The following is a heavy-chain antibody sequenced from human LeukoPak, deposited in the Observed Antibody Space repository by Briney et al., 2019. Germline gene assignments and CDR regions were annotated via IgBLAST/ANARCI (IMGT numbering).Heavy chain of an antibody. CDR3: ATPQPGYSSGWWMNAFDI. V-gene: IGHV3-23*01. CDR2: ISGSGGST. D-gene: IGHD6-19*01. J-gene: IGHJ3*02. Sequence: PGGSLRLSCAASGFTFSSYAMSWVRQAPGKGLEWVSAISGSGGSTYYADSVKGRFTISRDNSKNTLYLQMNSLRAEDTAVYYCATPQPGYSSGWWMNAFDIWGQGTMVTVSS. CDR1: GFTFSSYA.